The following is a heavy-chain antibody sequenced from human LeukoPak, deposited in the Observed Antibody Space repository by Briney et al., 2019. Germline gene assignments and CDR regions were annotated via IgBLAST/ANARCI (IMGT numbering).Heavy chain of an antibody. V-gene: IGHV4-34*01. CDR3: ARHRTARTTYYYDSSGYGGRWFDP. CDR1: GGSFSGYY. J-gene: IGHJ5*02. CDR2: INHSGST. D-gene: IGHD3-22*01. Sequence: SETPSLTCAVYGGSFSGYYWSWIRQPPGKGPEWIGEINHSGSTNYNPSLKSRVTISVDTSKNQFSLKLSSVTAADTAVYYCARHRTARTTYYYDSSGYGGRWFDPWGQGTLVTVSS.